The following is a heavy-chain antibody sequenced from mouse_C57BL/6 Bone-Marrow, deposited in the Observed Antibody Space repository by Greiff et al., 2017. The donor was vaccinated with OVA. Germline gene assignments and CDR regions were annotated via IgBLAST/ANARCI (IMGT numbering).Heavy chain of an antibody. CDR2: ISYDGSN. CDR3: ARNAYYSNYDYYAMDY. CDR1: GYSITSGYY. D-gene: IGHD2-5*01. J-gene: IGHJ4*01. Sequence: EVQLQESGPGLVKPSQSLSLTCSVTGYSITSGYYWNWIRQFPGNKLEWMGYISYDGSNNYNPSLKNRISITRDTSKNQFFLKLKSVTTEDTATYYCARNAYYSNYDYYAMDYWGQGTSVTVSS. V-gene: IGHV3-6*01.